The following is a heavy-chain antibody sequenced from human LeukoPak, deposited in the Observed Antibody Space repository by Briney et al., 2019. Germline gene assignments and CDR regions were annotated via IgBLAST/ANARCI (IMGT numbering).Heavy chain of an antibody. CDR1: GYTFTDYY. J-gene: IGHJ6*04. D-gene: IGHD2-2*01. CDR3: ARDLGSSTRLMDV. V-gene: IGHV1-2*02. CDR2: INPNNGGK. Sequence: SVKVSCKASGYTFTDYYMHWVRQAPGQGLEWMGWINPNNGGKKYAQKFQGRVTMTRDTSISTAYMELSRLRSDDTAVYYCARDLGSSTRLMDVWGKGTTVTVSS.